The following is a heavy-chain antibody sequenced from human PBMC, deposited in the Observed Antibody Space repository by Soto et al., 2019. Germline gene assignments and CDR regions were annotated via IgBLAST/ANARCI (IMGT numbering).Heavy chain of an antibody. J-gene: IGHJ6*02. CDR2: ISSSVSTI. CDR1: GFTFSDYY. D-gene: IGHD3-10*01. CDR3: ARDPGPGSNPSHYYYGMDV. Sequence: PGGSLRLSCAASGFTFSDYYMSWIRQAPGKGLEWVSYISSSVSTIYYADSVKGRFTISRDNAKNSLYLQMNSLRAEDTAVYYCARDPGPGSNPSHYYYGMDVWGQGTTVTVSS. V-gene: IGHV3-11*01.